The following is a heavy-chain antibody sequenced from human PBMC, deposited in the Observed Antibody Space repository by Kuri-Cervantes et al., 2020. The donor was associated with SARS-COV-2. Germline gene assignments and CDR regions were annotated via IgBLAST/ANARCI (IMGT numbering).Heavy chain of an antibody. CDR1: GGSISSTSSY. V-gene: IGHV4-39*01. CDR3: ARLSLGPAVTGGFDI. J-gene: IGHJ3*02. CDR2: IFYSGSI. D-gene: IGHD4-17*01. Sequence: CNVSGGSISSTSSYWGWVRQPPGKGLEWIATIFYSGSIYYNPSLRGRVTISVDTSNNQFSLKVTSVTAADTAVYYCARLSLGPAVTGGFDIWGQGTMVTVSS.